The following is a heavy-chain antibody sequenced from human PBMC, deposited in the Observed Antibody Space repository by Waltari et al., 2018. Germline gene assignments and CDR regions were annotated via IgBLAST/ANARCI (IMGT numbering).Heavy chain of an antibody. CDR2: IRGSGGST. J-gene: IGHJ4*02. CDR3: AKDRDNWNPWYFDY. V-gene: IGHV3-23*01. CDR1: GFTFTSYA. D-gene: IGHD1-20*01. Sequence: EVQLLESGGGLVQPGGSLRVSCAASGFTFTSYAISWVRQAPGKGLEWVTAIRGSGGSTYYADSVKGRFTISRDNSKNTLYLQMNSLRAEDTAVYYCAKDRDNWNPWYFDYWGQGTLVTVSS.